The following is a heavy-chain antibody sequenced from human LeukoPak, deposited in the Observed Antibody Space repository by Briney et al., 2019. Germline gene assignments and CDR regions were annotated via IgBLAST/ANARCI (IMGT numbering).Heavy chain of an antibody. J-gene: IGHJ4*02. CDR1: GFTFSTYA. V-gene: IGHV3-23*01. CDR3: AKQFMGSGSYYRYYFDY. CDR2: ISGSGGSR. Sequence: GSLRLSCAASGFTFSTYAMSWVRQAPGKGLEWVSAISGSGGSRNYADSVKGRFTISRDNSKNTLYLQMNSLRAEDTAVYYCAKQFMGSGSYYRYYFDYWGQGTLVTVSS. D-gene: IGHD3-10*01.